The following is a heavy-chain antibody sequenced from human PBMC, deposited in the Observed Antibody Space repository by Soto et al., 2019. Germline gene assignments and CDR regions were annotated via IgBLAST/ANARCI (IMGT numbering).Heavy chain of an antibody. J-gene: IGHJ6*02. V-gene: IGHV3-21*01. Sequence: GGSLRLSCATSGFTFSSYSMNWVRQAPGMGLEWVSSISSSSRYIYYADAVRGRFTISRDNAKNSLYLQINSLRAEDTAVYYCARDRLVAATSAPPYCYHGMDVWGQGTTVTVPS. CDR1: GFTFSSYS. CDR2: ISSSSRYI. D-gene: IGHD2-15*01. CDR3: ARDRLVAATSAPPYCYHGMDV.